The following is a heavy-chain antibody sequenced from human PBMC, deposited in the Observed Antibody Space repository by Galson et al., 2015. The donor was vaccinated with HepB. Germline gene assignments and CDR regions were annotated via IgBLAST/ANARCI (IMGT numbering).Heavy chain of an antibody. V-gene: IGHV1-2*02. CDR1: RYTFTGYY. J-gene: IGHJ6*03. CDR3: ATLAGPGGYYYYYMDV. D-gene: IGHD3-16*01. CDR2: INPNSGGT. Sequence: SVKVSCKASRYTFTGYYMHWVRQAPGQGLEWMGWINPNSGGTNYAQKFQGRVTMTRDTSISTAYMELSRLRSDDTAVYYCATLAGPGGYYYYYMDVWGKGTTVTVSS.